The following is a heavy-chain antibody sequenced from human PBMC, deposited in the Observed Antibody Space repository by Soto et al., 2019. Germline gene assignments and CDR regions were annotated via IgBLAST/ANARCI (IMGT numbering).Heavy chain of an antibody. CDR2: IIPIFGTA. Sequence: SVKVSCKASGGTFSSYAISWVRQAPGQGFEWMGGIIPIFGTANYAQKFQGRVTITADESTSTAYMELSSLRSEDTAVYYCARPRPYSGSYSYYYYYGMDVWGQGTTVTVSS. CDR3: ARPRPYSGSYSYYYYYGMDV. D-gene: IGHD1-26*01. V-gene: IGHV1-69*13. J-gene: IGHJ6*02. CDR1: GGTFSSYA.